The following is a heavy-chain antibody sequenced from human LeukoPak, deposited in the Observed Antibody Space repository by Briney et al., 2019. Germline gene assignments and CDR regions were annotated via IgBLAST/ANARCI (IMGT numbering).Heavy chain of an antibody. CDR1: GFTFGSYS. D-gene: IGHD2-2*01. CDR3: ARDEGYCSKFNCHAYMSS. J-gene: IGHJ6*04. Sequence: GGSLRLSCAASGFTFGSYSMEWVRQAPGKGLEWVSSMDRSSSYIYYADSVKGRFTISRDNAKNSLYLQMDSLRAEDTAVYYCARDEGYCSKFNCHAYMSSWAKGTTVTVSS. CDR2: MDRSSSYI. V-gene: IGHV3-21*01.